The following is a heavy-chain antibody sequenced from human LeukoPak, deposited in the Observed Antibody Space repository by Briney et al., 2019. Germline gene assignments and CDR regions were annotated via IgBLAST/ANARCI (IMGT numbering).Heavy chain of an antibody. CDR3: ARDQGGGYSAFDY. CDR2: IWYDGSKK. J-gene: IGHJ4*02. V-gene: IGHV3-33*01. D-gene: IGHD5-12*01. CDR1: GFTFRSNG. Sequence: EGSLRLSCAASGFTFRSNGMHWVRQAPGKGLDWVAGIWYDGSKKYYQDSLRGRFTISRDNSKNTLYLQMISLRAEDTAVYYCARDQGGGYSAFDYWGQGTLVTVSS.